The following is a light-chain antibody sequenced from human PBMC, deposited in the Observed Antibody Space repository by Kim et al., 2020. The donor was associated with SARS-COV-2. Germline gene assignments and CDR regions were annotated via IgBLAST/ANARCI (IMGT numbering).Light chain of an antibody. J-gene: IGKJ5*01. CDR1: QDIGNY. Sequence: TSVGDRVTSTCQASQDIGNYLSWYQQKQGEAPQLLIYDASNLEGGVPSRFSGSGSGTDFTFTIRSLQPEDIATYYCQQYDNPPITFGQGTRLEIK. CDR3: QQYDNPPIT. V-gene: IGKV1-33*01. CDR2: DAS.